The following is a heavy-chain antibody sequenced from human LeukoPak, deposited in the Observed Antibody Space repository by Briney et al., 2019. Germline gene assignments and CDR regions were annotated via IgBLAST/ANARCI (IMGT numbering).Heavy chain of an antibody. CDR1: GGSISSYY. J-gene: IGHJ4*02. CDR3: ARGGHDFWSGTFDY. D-gene: IGHD3-3*01. Sequence: SQTLSLTCTVSGGSISSYYWSWIRQPPGKGLEWIGYIYYSGSTNYNPSPKSRVTISVDTSKNQFSLKLSSVTAADTAVYYCARGGHDFWSGTFDYWGQGTLVTVSS. V-gene: IGHV4-59*01. CDR2: IYYSGST.